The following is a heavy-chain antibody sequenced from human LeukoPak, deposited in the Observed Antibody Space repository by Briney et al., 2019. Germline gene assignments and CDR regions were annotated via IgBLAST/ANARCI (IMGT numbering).Heavy chain of an antibody. D-gene: IGHD5-18*01. CDR3: AREGIQLWLDLSY. CDR1: GYTFTSYG. V-gene: IGHV1-18*01. CDR2: ISAYNGNT. J-gene: IGHJ4*02. Sequence: ASVKVSCMASGYTFTSYGISWVRQAPGQGLECMGCISAYNGNTHYAQKLQGRVTMTTDTSASTAYREVRSLRSDDTGVYYCAREGIQLWLDLSYWGQGNLVTVSS.